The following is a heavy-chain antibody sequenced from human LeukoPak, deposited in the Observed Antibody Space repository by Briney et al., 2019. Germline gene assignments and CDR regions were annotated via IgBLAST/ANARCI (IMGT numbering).Heavy chain of an antibody. V-gene: IGHV4-61*02. CDR2: IYTTGDT. Sequence: PSQTLSLTCTVSGGSISRGTYYWSWIRQPAGKGLEWIGRIYTTGDTNYNPSLKSRVTISVDTSKNRFSLMLSSVTAADTAVYYCARAGYYDILTGPTGNWFDPWGQGTLVTVSS. J-gene: IGHJ5*02. CDR1: GGSISRGTYY. D-gene: IGHD3-9*01. CDR3: ARAGYYDILTGPTGNWFDP.